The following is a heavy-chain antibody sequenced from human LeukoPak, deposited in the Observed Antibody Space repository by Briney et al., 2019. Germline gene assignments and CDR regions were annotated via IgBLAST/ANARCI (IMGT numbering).Heavy chain of an antibody. J-gene: IGHJ4*02. CDR2: ISSSSSYI. CDR3: ARGWYGPDY. V-gene: IGHV3-21*01. D-gene: IGHD2-15*01. CDR1: GFTFSSYN. Sequence: GGSLGLSCAASGFTFSSYNMNWVRQAPGKGLEWVSSISSSSSYIFYADSVKGRFSISRDNAENSLFLQMNSLSADDTAVYYCARGWYGPDYWGQGTLVTVSS.